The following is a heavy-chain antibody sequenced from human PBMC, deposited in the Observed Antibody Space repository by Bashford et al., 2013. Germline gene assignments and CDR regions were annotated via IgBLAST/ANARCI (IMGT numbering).Heavy chain of an antibody. CDR3: ARVYQVRVYFYHMDV. J-gene: IGHJ6*03. V-gene: IGHV1-18*01. Sequence: VASVKVSCKASGSTFTNFGLSWVRQAPGQGLEWMGWISGYNGQTYYAQKFQGRVRMTSDTSANIGYMELRGLKYGDTAVYYCARVYQVRVYFYHMDVWGQGTTVTVSS. D-gene: IGHD2-2*01. CDR2: ISGYNGQT. CDR1: GSTFTNFG.